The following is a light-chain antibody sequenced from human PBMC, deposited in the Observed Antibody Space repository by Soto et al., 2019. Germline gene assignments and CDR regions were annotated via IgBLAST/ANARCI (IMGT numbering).Light chain of an antibody. CDR3: QQYNSYPWT. Sequence: DIQMTQSPSTLSASVGDRVTITCRASQSISSWLAWYQQKPGKAPQLLIYKASNLESGVPSRFSDSGSGTEFTLTISSLQPDDFATYYCQQYNSYPWTFGQGTKVEIE. V-gene: IGKV1-5*03. CDR1: QSISSW. J-gene: IGKJ1*01. CDR2: KAS.